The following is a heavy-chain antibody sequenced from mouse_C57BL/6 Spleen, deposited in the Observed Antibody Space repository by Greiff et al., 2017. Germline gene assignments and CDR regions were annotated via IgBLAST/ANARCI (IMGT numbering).Heavy chain of an antibody. CDR2: ILPGSGST. CDR3: ARWDDGYCDRFAY. D-gene: IGHD2-3*01. Sequence: QVQLKESGAELMKPGASVKLSCKATGYTFTGYWIEWVKQRPGHGLEWIGEILPGSGSTNYNEKFKGKATFTADTSSNTAYMQLSSLTTEDSAIYYCARWDDGYCDRFAYWGQGTLVTVSA. J-gene: IGHJ3*01. CDR1: GYTFTGYW. V-gene: IGHV1-9*01.